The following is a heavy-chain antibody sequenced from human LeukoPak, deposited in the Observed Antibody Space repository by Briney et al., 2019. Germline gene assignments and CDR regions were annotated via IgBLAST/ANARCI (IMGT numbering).Heavy chain of an antibody. V-gene: IGHV4-34*01. Sequence: KSSETLSLTCAVYGGSFSGYYWSWIRQPPGKGLEWIGEINHSGSTNYNPSLKSRVTISVDTSKNQFSLKLSSVTAADTAVYYCARDIARESDQWGRGTLVTVSS. CDR3: ARDIARESDQ. D-gene: IGHD2/OR15-2a*01. CDR2: INHSGST. CDR1: GGSFSGYY. J-gene: IGHJ4*02.